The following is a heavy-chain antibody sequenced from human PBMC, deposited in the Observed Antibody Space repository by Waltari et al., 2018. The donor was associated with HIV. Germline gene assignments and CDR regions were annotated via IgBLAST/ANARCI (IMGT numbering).Heavy chain of an antibody. CDR2: IYYSGST. CDR3: ARAGYSSRGDTAPGYD. J-gene: IGHJ4*02. D-gene: IGHD6-13*01. CDR1: GGSISRYY. Sequence: QVQLQVSGPGLVKPSETLSLTCTVSGGSISRYYWRWIRPPPGKGLEWIGYIYYSGSTNYNPSLKSRVTISLDTSKNQFSLKLSSVTAADTAVYYCARAGYSSRGDTAPGYDWGQGTLVTVSS. V-gene: IGHV4-59*01.